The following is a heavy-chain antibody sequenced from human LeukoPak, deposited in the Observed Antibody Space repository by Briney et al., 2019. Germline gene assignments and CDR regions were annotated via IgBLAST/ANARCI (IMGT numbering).Heavy chain of an antibody. CDR2: IYTSGST. CDR1: GGSISSGSYY. D-gene: IGHD6-13*01. CDR3: ARDQDSSSWTPFAY. Sequence: SETLSLTCTVSGGSISSGSYYWSWIRQPAGKGLEWIGRIYTSGSTNYNPSLKSRVTISVDTSQNQFSLKLSSVTAADTSAYYCARDQDSSSWTPFAYWGQRTLGTVSS. J-gene: IGHJ4*02. V-gene: IGHV4-61*02.